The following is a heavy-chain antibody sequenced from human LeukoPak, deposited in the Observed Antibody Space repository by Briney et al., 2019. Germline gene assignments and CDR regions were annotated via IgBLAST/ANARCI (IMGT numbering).Heavy chain of an antibody. V-gene: IGHV3-73*01. J-gene: IGHJ5*02. CDR3: FSSNSTPGGNWFDP. D-gene: IGHD4-11*01. CDR2: IRSKPKNFAT. CDR1: GFSFSDSA. Sequence: GGSLRLSCVASGFSFSDSAIHWVRQAAGKGLEWVGRIRSKPKNFATAYAASVRGRFTISRDDSKNTAYLQMDGLKNEDTAVYFCFSSNSTPGGNWFDPWGQGTLVTVSS.